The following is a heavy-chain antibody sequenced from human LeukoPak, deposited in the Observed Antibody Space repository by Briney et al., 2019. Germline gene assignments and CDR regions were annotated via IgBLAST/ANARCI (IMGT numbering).Heavy chain of an antibody. CDR2: ITWNSGST. Sequence: GGSLRLSCAASGFTFEDYAMHWVRQAPGKGLEWVSGITWNSGSTAYADSVKGRFTISRDNAKNSLYLQMNSLRPEDTALYYCAKPSSGDLIASGAFDIWGQGTMVTVSS. CDR1: GFTFEDYA. CDR3: AKPSSGDLIASGAFDI. J-gene: IGHJ3*02. D-gene: IGHD3-22*01. V-gene: IGHV3-9*01.